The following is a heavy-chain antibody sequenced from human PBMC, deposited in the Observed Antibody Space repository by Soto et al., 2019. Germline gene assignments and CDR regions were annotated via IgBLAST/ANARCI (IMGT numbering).Heavy chain of an antibody. CDR3: ARDNKATFGHDAFDI. Sequence: VSCGTSVDLGGHWSMKKKHPGKGLEWIGYIYYSGSTYYNPSLKSRVTISVDTSKNQFSLKLSSVTAADTAVYYCARDNKATFGHDAFDIWGQGTMVTVSS. D-gene: IGHD3-16*01. J-gene: IGHJ3*02. CDR1: CGTSVDLGGH. CDR2: IYYSGST. V-gene: IGHV4-31*02.